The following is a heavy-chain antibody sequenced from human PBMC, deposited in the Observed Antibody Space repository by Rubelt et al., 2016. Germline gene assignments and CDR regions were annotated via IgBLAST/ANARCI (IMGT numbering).Heavy chain of an antibody. J-gene: IGHJ6*02. Sequence: QQQLQESGPGLVKPSETLSLTCTVSGGSISSSSYYWGWIRQPPGKGLEWIGSIYYSGSTYYNPSLKGRVTISVDTSKNQFCLKLSSVTAADTAVYYCASDSGTIFHNYYGMDVWGQGTTVTVSS. CDR2: IYYSGST. CDR1: GGSISSSSYY. D-gene: IGHD3-10*02. CDR3: ASDSGTIFHNYYGMDV. V-gene: IGHV4-39*01.